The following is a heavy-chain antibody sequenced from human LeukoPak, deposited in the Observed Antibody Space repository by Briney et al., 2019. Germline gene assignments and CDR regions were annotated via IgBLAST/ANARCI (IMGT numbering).Heavy chain of an antibody. J-gene: IGHJ5*02. CDR2: TNLSGGST. Sequence: ASVKVSCKASGYTFTSYYMHWVRQAPGQGLEWMGITNLSGGSTSYAQKFQGRVTMTRDTSTSTVYMELSSLRSEDTAVYYCARDPSGNILTGYTNWFDPWGQGTLVTVSS. V-gene: IGHV1-46*01. CDR3: ARDPSGNILTGYTNWFDP. D-gene: IGHD3-9*01. CDR1: GYTFTSYY.